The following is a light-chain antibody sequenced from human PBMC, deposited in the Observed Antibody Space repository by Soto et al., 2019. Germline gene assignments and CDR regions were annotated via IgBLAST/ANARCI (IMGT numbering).Light chain of an antibody. CDR1: QTVSRSA. V-gene: IGKV3-20*01. J-gene: IGKJ4*01. CDR2: GAS. Sequence: EIVLTQSPGTLSLSPGERATLSCRASQTVSRSALAWYQQKPGQAPRLLIYGASNRATGIPDRFSGSGSGTDFTLTISRLEPEDFDVYSCQQYGNSHFTFGGGTKVEIK. CDR3: QQYGNSHFT.